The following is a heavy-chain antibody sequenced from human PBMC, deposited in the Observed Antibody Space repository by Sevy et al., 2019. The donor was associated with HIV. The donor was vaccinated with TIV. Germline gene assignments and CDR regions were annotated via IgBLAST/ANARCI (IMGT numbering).Heavy chain of an antibody. CDR3: ARVIVVAVARRYYFDY. CDR2: IYYSGST. D-gene: IGHD3-16*02. CDR1: GGSINSGAYY. J-gene: IGHJ4*02. V-gene: IGHV4-31*03. Sequence: SETLSLTCTVSGGSINSGAYYWSWIRQHPGKGLEWIGYIYYSGSTYYNSSLKSRVTISLDTSKNQFSLELSSVTAADTATYYCARVIVVAVARRYYFDYWGQGSLVTVSS.